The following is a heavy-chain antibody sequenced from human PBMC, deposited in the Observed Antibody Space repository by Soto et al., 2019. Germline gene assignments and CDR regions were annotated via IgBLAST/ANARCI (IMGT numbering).Heavy chain of an antibody. CDR3: AHLTTGGFYFDY. J-gene: IGHJ4*02. CDR2: IYWDDGK. D-gene: IGHD4-17*01. V-gene: IGHV2-5*02. Sequence: QITLKESGPTLVKPTQTLTLTCTFSGFSLRTSGVGVGWIRQPPGKALEWLALIYWDDGKRYSPSMKSRLTLTKDTSKNQVVLRMTNMDPVDTATYYCAHLTTGGFYFDYCGQGTLVTVSS. CDR1: GFSLRTSGVG.